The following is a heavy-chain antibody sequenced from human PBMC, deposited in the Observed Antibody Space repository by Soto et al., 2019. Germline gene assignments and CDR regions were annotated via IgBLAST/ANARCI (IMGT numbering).Heavy chain of an antibody. CDR3: ARGQLPLYYYYSYGMDV. V-gene: IGHV4-30-2*01. D-gene: IGHD5-18*01. CDR1: GGSISSGGYS. J-gene: IGHJ6*02. Sequence: SETLSLTCAVSGGSISSGGYSWSWIRQPPGKGLEWIGYIYHSGSTYYNPSLKSRVTISVDRSKNQFSLKLSSVTAADTAVYYCARGQLPLYYYYSYGMDVCGPGTTVTGSS. CDR2: IYHSGST.